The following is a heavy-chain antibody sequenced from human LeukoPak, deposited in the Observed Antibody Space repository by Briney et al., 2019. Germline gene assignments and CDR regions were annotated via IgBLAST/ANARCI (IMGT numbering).Heavy chain of an antibody. Sequence: SVKVSCKASGGTFSSYAISWVRQAPEQGLEWMGGIIPIFGTANYAQKFQGRVTITADESTSTAYMELSSLRSEDTAVYYCASSGGYSYGPRGDYWGQGTLVTVSS. CDR2: IIPIFGTA. CDR3: ASSGGYSYGPRGDY. CDR1: GGTFSSYA. V-gene: IGHV1-69*01. D-gene: IGHD5-18*01. J-gene: IGHJ4*02.